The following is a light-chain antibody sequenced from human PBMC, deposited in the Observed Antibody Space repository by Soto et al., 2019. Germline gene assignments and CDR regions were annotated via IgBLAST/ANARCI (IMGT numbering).Light chain of an antibody. Sequence: QSVLTQPPSASGTPGQRVAISCSGSRSNIGTNYVYWYQHLPGTAPKLLIYSNTQRPSGVPDRFSGSTSGTSASLAISGLRSEDEGDYYCATWDDSLNSHVFGGGTKVTVL. CDR3: ATWDDSLNSHV. CDR2: SNT. V-gene: IGLV1-47*02. CDR1: RSNIGTNY. J-gene: IGLJ3*02.